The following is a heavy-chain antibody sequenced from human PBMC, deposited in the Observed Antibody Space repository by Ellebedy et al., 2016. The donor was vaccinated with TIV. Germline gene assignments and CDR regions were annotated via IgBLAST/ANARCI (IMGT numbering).Heavy chain of an antibody. CDR1: GGSISSGDYY. CDR2: IYYSGST. V-gene: IGHV4-30-4*01. CDR3: ARDRIAVAGRVYGMDV. D-gene: IGHD6-19*01. J-gene: IGHJ6*02. Sequence: MPSETLSLTCTVSGGSISSGDYYWSWIRQPPGKGLEWIGYIYYSGSTYYNPSLKSRVTISVDTSKNQFSLKLSSVTAADTAVYYCARDRIAVAGRVYGMDVWGQGTTVTVSS.